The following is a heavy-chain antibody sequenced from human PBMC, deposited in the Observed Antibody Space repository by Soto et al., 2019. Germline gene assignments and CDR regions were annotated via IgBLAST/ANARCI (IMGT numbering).Heavy chain of an antibody. Sequence: EVQLVESGGGLVQPGGSLRLSCAASGFTFSSYWMTWARQAPGKGLEWVASMNRDGSEKRYVDSVEGRFTISRDKAKNSLFLQMNSLSPDDTAVYYCGRDAGRRFDYWGQGSLVTVSS. CDR1: GFTFSSYW. D-gene: IGHD6-13*01. CDR2: MNRDGSEK. V-gene: IGHV3-7*01. J-gene: IGHJ4*02. CDR3: GRDAGRRFDY.